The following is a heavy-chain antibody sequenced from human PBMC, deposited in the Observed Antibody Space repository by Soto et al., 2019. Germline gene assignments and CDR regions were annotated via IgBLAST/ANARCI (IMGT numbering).Heavy chain of an antibody. J-gene: IGHJ5*01. CDR3: AREPMVRGVPQPPDS. D-gene: IGHD3-10*01. V-gene: IGHV1-18*01. Sequence: QVQLVQSGPEVKKPGASVKVSCRTSGYTFSNYGITWVRQAPGQGLEWMGWISGYNVNTNYAQKVRGRVYMTTDTSXXTTYMELRSLQSDETAVYYCAREPMVRGVPQPPDSWGQGTLVTVSS. CDR1: GYTFSNYG. CDR2: ISGYNVNT.